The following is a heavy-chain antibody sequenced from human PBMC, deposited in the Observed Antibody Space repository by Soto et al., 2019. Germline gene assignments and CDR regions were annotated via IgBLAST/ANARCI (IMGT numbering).Heavy chain of an antibody. CDR2: INCGGVNT. D-gene: IGHD1-1*01. V-gene: IGHV1-46*03. CDR1: GYSFTSHY. Sequence: QVQLVQSGPEVKKPGASVKVSCKAIGYSFTSHYMHWVRQAPGQGLEWMGTINCGGVNTAYAQKFQGRVTMTKDTSTSTVYMELTSLTSDDTAVYYCARDQSWHDLGWWFDPWGQGTLVTVSS. J-gene: IGHJ5*02. CDR3: ARDQSWHDLGWWFDP.